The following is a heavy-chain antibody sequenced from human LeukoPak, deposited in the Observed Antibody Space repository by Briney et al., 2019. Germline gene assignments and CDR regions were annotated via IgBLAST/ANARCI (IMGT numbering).Heavy chain of an antibody. J-gene: IGHJ4*02. D-gene: IGHD5-12*01. CDR1: GFPFSYHW. CDR2: IKTVGAVK. CDR3: AKDSYSQGDF. Sequence: GALVLSCAASGFPFSYHWMTGGRAAPGKGREWVTNIKTVGAVKTYLASVKGRFPISRDNAKNSLYLQMNSLRAEDTAVYYCAKDSYSQGDFWGQGVLVTVSS. V-gene: IGHV3-7*01.